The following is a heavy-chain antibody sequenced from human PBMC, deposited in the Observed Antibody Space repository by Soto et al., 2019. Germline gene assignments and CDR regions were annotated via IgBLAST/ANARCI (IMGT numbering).Heavy chain of an antibody. CDR3: ASYGSASYWWSVY. V-gene: IGHV4-34*01. CDR1: GGSFSGYY. Sequence: QVQLQQWGAGLLKPSETLSLTCAVYGGSFSGYYWSWIRQPPGKGLEWIGEINHSGSTNYNPSLKSRVTISVDKSKNQFSLKLSSLTAADTAVYYCASYGSASYWWSVYWGQGTLVTVSS. J-gene: IGHJ4*02. D-gene: IGHD3-10*01. CDR2: INHSGST.